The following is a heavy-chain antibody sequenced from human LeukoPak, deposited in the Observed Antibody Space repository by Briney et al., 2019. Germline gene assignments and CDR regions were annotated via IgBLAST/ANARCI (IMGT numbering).Heavy chain of an antibody. CDR1: GYTFTSYA. CDR3: ARVRYFDTSGYYYYFDY. V-gene: IGHV7-4-1*02. J-gene: IGHJ4*02. Sequence: ASVKVSCKASGYTFTSYAMNWVRQAPGQGPEWMGWINTNTGNPTYAQDFTGRFVFSLDTSVSTAYLQISGLKAEDTAVYFCARVRYFDTSGYYYYFDYWGQGTLVTVSS. CDR2: INTNTGNP. D-gene: IGHD3-22*01.